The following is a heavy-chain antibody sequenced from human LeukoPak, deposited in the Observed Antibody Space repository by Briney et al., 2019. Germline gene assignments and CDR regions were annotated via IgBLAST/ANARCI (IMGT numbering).Heavy chain of an antibody. D-gene: IGHD5-12*01. CDR1: GGSISSSSYY. CDR2: IYYSGST. CDR3: ARRGYRNRYYYYYYMDV. J-gene: IGHJ6*03. V-gene: IGHV4-39*07. Sequence: PSETLSLTCTVSGGSISSSSYYWGWIRQPPGKGLEWIANIYYSGSTYYNPSLKSRVTISVDTSKNQFSLKLSSVTAADTAVYYCARRGYRNRYYYYYYMDVWGKGTTVTISS.